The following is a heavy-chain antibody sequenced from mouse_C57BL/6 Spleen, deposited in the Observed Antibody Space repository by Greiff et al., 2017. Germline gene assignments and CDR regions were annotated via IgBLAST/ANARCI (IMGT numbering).Heavy chain of an antibody. CDR3: ARRVGPYAMDY. D-gene: IGHD1-1*01. Sequence: QVQLQQSGAELVKPGASVKMSCKASGYTFTSYWITWVKQRPGQGLEWIGDIYPGSGSTNYNEKFKSKATLTVDTSSSTVYMQLSSLTSEDSAVYYCARRVGPYAMDYWGQGTSVTVSS. J-gene: IGHJ4*01. CDR1: GYTFTSYW. V-gene: IGHV1-55*01. CDR2: IYPGSGST.